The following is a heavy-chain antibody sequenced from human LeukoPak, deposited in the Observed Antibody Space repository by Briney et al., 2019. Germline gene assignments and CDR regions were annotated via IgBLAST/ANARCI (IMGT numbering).Heavy chain of an antibody. CDR1: VGSTRSYY. CDR2: IYTSGST. D-gene: IGHD6-13*01. J-gene: IGHJ5*02. CDR3: ACGRIAAAGKGPAIWFDP. V-gene: IGHV4-4*07. Sequence: SETLSLTSTLSVGSTRSYYCSCSPQPARKGREWVWRIYTSGSTNYNPSLKSRVTMSVDTSKNQFSLQLSSVTAADTAVYYCACGRIAAAGKGPAIWFDPWGQGTLVTVSS.